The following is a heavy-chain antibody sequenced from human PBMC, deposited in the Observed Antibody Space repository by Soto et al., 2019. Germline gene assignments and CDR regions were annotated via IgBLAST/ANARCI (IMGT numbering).Heavy chain of an antibody. Sequence: EVQLVESGGGLVQPGGSLRLSCAASGFTFIGSWMHWVRQAPGKGLVWVSRISSDGSSTTYADSVKGRFTISRDNAKNMLYLQMNSLRAEDTAVYYCATAGTGTFTYWGQGTLATVSS. CDR2: ISSDGSST. J-gene: IGHJ4*02. CDR3: ATAGTGTFTY. CDR1: GFTFIGSW. V-gene: IGHV3-74*03. D-gene: IGHD1-1*01.